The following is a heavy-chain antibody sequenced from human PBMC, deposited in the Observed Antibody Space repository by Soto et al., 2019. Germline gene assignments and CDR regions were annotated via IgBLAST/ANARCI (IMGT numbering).Heavy chain of an antibody. J-gene: IGHJ4*02. V-gene: IGHV5-51*01. D-gene: IGHD4-17*01. Sequence: PGESLKISCKGSGYSFTTYWIGWVRQMPGKGLEWMGIIYPGDSDTRYSPSFQGQVTMPADKSVSTAYLQWSSLQASDTAMYYCARTKFGDHFDFWGQGSLVTVSS. CDR1: GYSFTTYW. CDR2: IYPGDSDT. CDR3: ARTKFGDHFDF.